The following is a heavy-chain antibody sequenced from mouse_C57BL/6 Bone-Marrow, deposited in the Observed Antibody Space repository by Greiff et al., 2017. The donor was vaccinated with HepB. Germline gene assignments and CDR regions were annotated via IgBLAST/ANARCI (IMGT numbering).Heavy chain of an antibody. J-gene: IGHJ4*01. CDR2: IDPNSGGT. V-gene: IGHV1-72*01. CDR3: ASTAQAIDYYAMDY. Sequence: QVQLQQPGAELVQPGASVKLSCKASGYTFTSYWMHWVKQRPGRGLEWIGRIDPNSGGTKYNEKFKSKATLTVDKPSSTAYMQLSSLTSEDSAVYYCASTAQAIDYYAMDYWGQGTSVTVSS. CDR1: GYTFTSYW. D-gene: IGHD3-2*02.